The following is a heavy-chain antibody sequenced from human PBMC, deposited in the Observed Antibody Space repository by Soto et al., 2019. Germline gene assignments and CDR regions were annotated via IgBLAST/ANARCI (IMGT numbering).Heavy chain of an antibody. CDR2: VNPIVGMS. D-gene: IGHD3-10*01. CDR3: ATSYGSGSTHFDY. J-gene: IGHJ4*02. V-gene: IGHV1-69*02. Sequence: QVQLVQSGAEVKKPGSSVKVSCTASGDTFNFYTINWVRQAPGQGLEWVGRVNPIVGMSNSAQKLQGRVSITAAKSTNKASRFLTSLKSEDTAMYYCATSYGSGSTHFDYWGQGTRVTVSS. CDR1: GDTFNFYT.